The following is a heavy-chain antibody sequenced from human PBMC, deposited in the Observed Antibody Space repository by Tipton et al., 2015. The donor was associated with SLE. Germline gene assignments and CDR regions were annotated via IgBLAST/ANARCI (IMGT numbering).Heavy chain of an antibody. CDR3: AKDYGDYRAFDF. Sequence: RSLRLSCAASGFTFSSYALHWVRQAPGKGLEWVALISYDGSNKNYADSVKGRFTISRDNSKNTLYLQMDSVGDEDTAVYYSAKDYGDYRAFDFCGQGPVVTVSS. CDR2: ISYDGSNK. J-gene: IGHJ3*01. D-gene: IGHD4-17*01. V-gene: IGHV3-30*04. CDR1: GFTFSSYA.